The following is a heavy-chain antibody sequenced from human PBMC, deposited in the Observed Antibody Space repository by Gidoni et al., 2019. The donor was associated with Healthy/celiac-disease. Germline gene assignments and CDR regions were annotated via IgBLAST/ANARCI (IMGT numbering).Heavy chain of an antibody. V-gene: IGHV1-8*01. CDR3: ARGSSSWYDAFDI. D-gene: IGHD6-13*01. CDR2: MNPNSGNT. Sequence: QVQLVQLGAELKKPGASLKVSCKASGYTFTSYDINWVRQATGQGLEWMGWMNPNSGNTGYAQKFQGRVTMTRNTSISTAYMELSSLRSEDTAVYYCARGSSSWYDAFDIWGQGTMVTVSS. J-gene: IGHJ3*02. CDR1: GYTFTSYD.